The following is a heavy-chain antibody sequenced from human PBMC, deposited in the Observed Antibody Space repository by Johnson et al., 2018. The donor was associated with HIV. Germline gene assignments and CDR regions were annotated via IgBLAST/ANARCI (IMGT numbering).Heavy chain of an antibody. Sequence: VQPAESGGGVVQPGRSLRLSCSASGLTFSSYAMPSVRQAPGKGLAWVAIISYDGSTKYYADSVKGRFPISRDNSKNTLYLQMNSLRAEDTAVYYCAKVGAFTFGVVIVLPSVAFDIWGQGTMVTVSS. D-gene: IGHD3-16*02. CDR1: GLTFSSYA. V-gene: IGHV3-30-3*01. CDR3: AKVGAFTFGVVIVLPSVAFDI. J-gene: IGHJ3*02. CDR2: ISYDGSTK.